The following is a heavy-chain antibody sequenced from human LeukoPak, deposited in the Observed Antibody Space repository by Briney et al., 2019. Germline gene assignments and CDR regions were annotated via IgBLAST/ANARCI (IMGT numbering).Heavy chain of an antibody. CDR2: ISAYNGNT. Sequence: ASVKVSCKASGYTFTSYGISWVRQAPGQGLEWMGWISAYNGNTNYAQKLQGRVTMTTDTSTSTAYMELRSLRSDDTAVYYCARTSLSYCSSTSCYANYYYTDVWGKGTTVTVSS. V-gene: IGHV1-18*01. CDR3: ARTSLSYCSSTSCYANYYYTDV. CDR1: GYTFTSYG. J-gene: IGHJ6*03. D-gene: IGHD2-2*01.